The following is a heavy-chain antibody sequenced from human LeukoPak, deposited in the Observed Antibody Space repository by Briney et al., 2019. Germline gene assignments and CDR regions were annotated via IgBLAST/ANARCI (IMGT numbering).Heavy chain of an antibody. CDR2: IWYDGSNK. D-gene: IGHD3-22*01. Sequence: PGGSLRLSRAASGFTFSSYGMHWVRQAPGKGLEWVAVIWYDGSNKYYADSVKGRFTISRDNSKNTLYLQMNSLRAEDTAVYYCARDENYYDSSGCQYWGQGTLVTVSS. CDR1: GFTFSSYG. CDR3: ARDENYYDSSGCQY. J-gene: IGHJ4*02. V-gene: IGHV3-33*01.